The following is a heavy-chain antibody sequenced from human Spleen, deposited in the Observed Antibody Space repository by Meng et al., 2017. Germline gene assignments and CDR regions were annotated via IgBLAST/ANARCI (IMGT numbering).Heavy chain of an antibody. V-gene: IGHV5-51*01. CDR3: AKYISGSYYCDAFDI. J-gene: IGHJ3*02. CDR1: GYTFTNYW. Sequence: GGSLRLSCRASGYTFTNYWIAWVRQMPGKGLEWMGIIYPGDSATKLSSSSEGQVTVSADKSTSTAYLQWRSLKASDTAMYYCAKYISGSYYCDAFDIWGQGTMVTVSS. D-gene: IGHD3-10*01. CDR2: IYPGDSAT.